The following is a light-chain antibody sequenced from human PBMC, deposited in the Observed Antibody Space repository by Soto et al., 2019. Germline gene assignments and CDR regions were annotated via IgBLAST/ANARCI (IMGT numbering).Light chain of an antibody. Sequence: QSVLTQPPSVSGAPGQTVTISCTGSNSNIGSPYGVHWYQQVPGKAPKLPIYGNDNRPSGVPDRFSGSKSASSASLAITGVQAEDEGDYYCQSYDRTLRGYVFGTGTKVTVL. J-gene: IGLJ1*01. V-gene: IGLV1-40*01. CDR2: GND. CDR3: QSYDRTLRGYV. CDR1: NSNIGSPYG.